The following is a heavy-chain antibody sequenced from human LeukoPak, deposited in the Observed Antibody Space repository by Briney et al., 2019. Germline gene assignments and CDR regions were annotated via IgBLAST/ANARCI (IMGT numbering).Heavy chain of an antibody. CDR2: INHSGST. D-gene: IGHD5-18*01. V-gene: IGHV4-34*01. J-gene: IGHJ6*03. CDR1: GESFSDYY. CDR3: ARTTEGGYSYGYFYYYYMDV. Sequence: SETLSLTCAVYGESFSDYYWSWIRQPPGKGLEWIGEINHSGSTNYSPSLKSRVTISVDTSKNQFSLKLSSVTAADTAVYYCARTTEGGYSYGYFYYYYMDVWGKGTTVTISS.